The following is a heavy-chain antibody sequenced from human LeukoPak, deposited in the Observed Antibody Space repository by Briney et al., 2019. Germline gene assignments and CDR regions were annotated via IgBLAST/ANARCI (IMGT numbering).Heavy chain of an antibody. CDR2: IYYSGST. J-gene: IGHJ6*03. D-gene: IGHD3-22*01. V-gene: IGHV4-30-4*08. CDR3: ARAPYYYDSSGYYSYYYYYYMDV. Sequence: SETLSLTCTVSGGSINSGDYYWSWIRQPPGKGLEWIGYIYYSGSTYYNPSLKSRVTISVDTSKNQFSLKLSSVTAADTAVYYCARAPYYYDSSGYYSYYYYYYMDVWGKGTTVTVSS. CDR1: GGSINSGDYY.